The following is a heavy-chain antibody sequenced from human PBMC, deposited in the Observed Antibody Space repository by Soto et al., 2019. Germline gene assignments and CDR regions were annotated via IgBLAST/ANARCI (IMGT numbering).Heavy chain of an antibody. Sequence: GASVKVSCKASGGTFSSYTISWVRQAPGQGLEWMGRIIPILGIANYAQKFQGRVTITADKSTSTAYMELSSLRSEDTAVYYCARVRIVGYSYEHYFDYWGQGTLVTVSS. V-gene: IGHV1-69*02. CDR1: GGTFSSYT. CDR3: ARVRIVGYSYEHYFDY. D-gene: IGHD5-18*01. CDR2: IIPILGIA. J-gene: IGHJ4*02.